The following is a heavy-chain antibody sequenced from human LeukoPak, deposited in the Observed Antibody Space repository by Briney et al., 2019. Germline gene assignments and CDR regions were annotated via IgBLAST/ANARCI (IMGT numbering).Heavy chain of an antibody. CDR3: ARIPMGHSSGYDDAFDI. CDR2: IDWDDDK. CDR1: GFSLSTSGMC. D-gene: IGHD6-19*01. V-gene: IGHV2-70*11. Sequence: SGPALVKPTQTLTLTCTFSGFSLSTSGMCVSWIRQPPGKALEWLARIDWDDDKYYSTSLKTRLTISKDTSKNQVVLTMTNMDPVDTATYYCARIPMGHSSGYDDAFDIWGQGTMVTVSS. J-gene: IGHJ3*02.